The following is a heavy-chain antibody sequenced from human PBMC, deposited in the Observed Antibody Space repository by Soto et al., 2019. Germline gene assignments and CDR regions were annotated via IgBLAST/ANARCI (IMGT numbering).Heavy chain of an antibody. Sequence: GSLRLSCTASGFTFGDYAMSWFRQAPGKVLEWVGFIRSKAYGGTTEYAASVKGRFTISRDDSKSIAYLQMNSLKTEDTAVYYCTREQYYDFWSGHKPPYYYMDVWGKGTTVTVSS. D-gene: IGHD3-3*01. V-gene: IGHV3-49*03. CDR1: GFTFGDYA. CDR2: IRSKAYGGTT. CDR3: TREQYYDFWSGHKPPYYYMDV. J-gene: IGHJ6*03.